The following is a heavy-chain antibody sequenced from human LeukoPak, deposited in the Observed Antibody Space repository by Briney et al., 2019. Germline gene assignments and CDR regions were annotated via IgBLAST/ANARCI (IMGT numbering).Heavy chain of an antibody. V-gene: IGHV3-23*01. D-gene: IGHD6-19*01. CDR1: GFTFSSYS. CDR2: SGSGCST. Sequence: RGSLRLSCAASGFTFSSYSMNWVRQAPGKGLEWVSASGSGCSTYYADSVKGRFTISRDNSKNTLYLQMNSLRVEDTAVYYCAKVRGGSGWEDDAFDIWGQGTMVAVSS. CDR3: AKVRGGSGWEDDAFDI. J-gene: IGHJ3*02.